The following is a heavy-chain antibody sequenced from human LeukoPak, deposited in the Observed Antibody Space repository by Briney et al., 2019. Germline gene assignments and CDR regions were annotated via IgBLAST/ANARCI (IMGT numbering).Heavy chain of an antibody. J-gene: IGHJ5*02. V-gene: IGHV1-2*02. Sequence: ASVKVSCKASGYSFIVYYIHWVRQAPGHGLEWMGWINPRTGDTHYEQQFRGRLTMTRDTSSSTAYMELRSLRSDDTAVYYCARDGHYYGSGAWGQGTLVTVSS. D-gene: IGHD3-10*01. CDR1: GYSFIVYY. CDR2: INPRTGDT. CDR3: ARDGHYYGSGA.